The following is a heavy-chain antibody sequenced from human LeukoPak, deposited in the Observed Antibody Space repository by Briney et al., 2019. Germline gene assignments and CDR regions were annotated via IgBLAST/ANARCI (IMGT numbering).Heavy chain of an antibody. CDR1: GFTFTSSA. D-gene: IGHD2-15*01. Sequence: SVKVSCKASGFTFTSSAMQWVRQARGQRLEWIGWIVVGSGNTNYAQKFQERVTITRDMSTSTAHMELSSLRSEDTAMYYCAALSYCSGGSCRGYWGQGTLVTVSS. CDR3: AALSYCSGGSCRGY. J-gene: IGHJ4*02. V-gene: IGHV1-58*02. CDR2: IVVGSGNT.